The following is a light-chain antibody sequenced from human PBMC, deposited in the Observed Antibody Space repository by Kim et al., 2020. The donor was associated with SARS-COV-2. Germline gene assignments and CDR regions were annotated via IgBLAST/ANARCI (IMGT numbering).Light chain of an antibody. J-gene: IGKJ2*01. CDR2: GAS. CDR3: QQYDNWPRT. Sequence: EIVMTQSPATLSLSPGERATLSCRASQTVTNSLAWYQQKPGQAPSLLIYGASTRATGIPARFSGSGSGTEFTPTINSLQSEDFAVYYCQQYDNWPRTFGQGTKLEI. V-gene: IGKV3-15*01. CDR1: QTVTNS.